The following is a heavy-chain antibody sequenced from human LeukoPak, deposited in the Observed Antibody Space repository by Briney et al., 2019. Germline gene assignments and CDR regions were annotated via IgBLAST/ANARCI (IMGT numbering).Heavy chain of an antibody. D-gene: IGHD3-10*01. J-gene: IGHJ6*04. Sequence: SETLSLTCTVSGGSISSYYWSWIRQPPGKGLEWIGYIYYSGSTNYNPSLKSRVIISVDTSKNQLSLKLSSVTAADTAVYYCARGRIAMVRGVLYYYYYGMDVWGKGTTVTVSS. CDR3: ARGRIAMVRGVLYYYYYGMDV. V-gene: IGHV4-59*01. CDR1: GGSISSYY. CDR2: IYYSGST.